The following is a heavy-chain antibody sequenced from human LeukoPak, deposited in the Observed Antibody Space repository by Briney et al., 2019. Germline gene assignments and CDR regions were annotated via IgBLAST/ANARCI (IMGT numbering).Heavy chain of an antibody. J-gene: IGHJ4*02. Sequence: SETLSLTCTVSGASISTYYWSWIRQPPVKGLELIGCIFYSGSTNSGNTNYNPSLKSRVTISVDTSKNQFSLKLSSVTAADTAVYYCARHSTIEPRPDYWGQGTLVTVSS. CDR1: GASISTYY. D-gene: IGHD6-6*01. CDR3: ARHSTIEPRPDY. CDR2: IFYSGSTN. V-gene: IGHV4-59*08.